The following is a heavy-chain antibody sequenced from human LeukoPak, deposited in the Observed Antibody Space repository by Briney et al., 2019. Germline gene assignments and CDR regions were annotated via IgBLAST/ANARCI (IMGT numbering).Heavy chain of an antibody. Sequence: GGSLRLSCAASGFTFSSYAMHWVRQAPGKGLEWVAVISYDGSNKYYADSVKGRFTISRDNSKNTLYLQMNSLRAEDTAVYYCARSWFVVVVETPLGYWGQGTLVTVSS. CDR1: GFTFSSYA. D-gene: IGHD2-15*01. CDR2: ISYDGSNK. J-gene: IGHJ4*02. V-gene: IGHV3-30-3*01. CDR3: ARSWFVVVVETPLGY.